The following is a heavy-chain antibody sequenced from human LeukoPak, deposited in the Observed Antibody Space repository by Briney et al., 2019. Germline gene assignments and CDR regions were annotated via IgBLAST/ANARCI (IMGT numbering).Heavy chain of an antibody. V-gene: IGHV4-30-4*01. CDR3: ARDAGDLDY. CDR2: IYYSGST. J-gene: IGHJ4*02. CDR1: GDSISSGDYY. Sequence: SETLSLTCTVSGDSISSGDYYWSWIRQPPGKGLEWIGHIYYSGSTNYNPSLKSRVIISVDTSKNQFSLNLTSVTAADTAVYYCARDAGDLDYWGQGTLATVSS. D-gene: IGHD4-17*01.